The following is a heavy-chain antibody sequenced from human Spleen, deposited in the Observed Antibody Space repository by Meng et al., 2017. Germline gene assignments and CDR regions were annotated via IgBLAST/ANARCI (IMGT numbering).Heavy chain of an antibody. Sequence: GGSLRLSCVASGFTLSTYWMHWVRQDPGKGLVWVSRIDTDGGTTNYADSVKGRFTISRDNAKNTLYLQMNSLRAEDTAVYYCARDLGGIFAYWGQGALVTVSS. CDR2: IDTDGGTT. CDR3: ARDLGGIFAY. V-gene: IGHV3-74*01. J-gene: IGHJ4*02. D-gene: IGHD6-13*01. CDR1: GFTLSTYW.